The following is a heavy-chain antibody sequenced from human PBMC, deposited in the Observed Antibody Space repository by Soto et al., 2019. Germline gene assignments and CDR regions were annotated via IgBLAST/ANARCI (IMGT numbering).Heavy chain of an antibody. V-gene: IGHV3-7*01. CDR2: IKQDGSEK. CDR1: GFTFSSYW. CDR3: ARDDALRFSGV. D-gene: IGHD3-3*01. J-gene: IGHJ6*04. Sequence: QLVESGGGLVQPGGSLRLSCAASGFTFSSYWMSWVRQAPGKGLEWVANIKQDGSEKYYEDSVKGRFTISRDNAKNSLYLQMNSLRAEDTAVYYCARDDALRFSGVWGKGTTVTVSS.